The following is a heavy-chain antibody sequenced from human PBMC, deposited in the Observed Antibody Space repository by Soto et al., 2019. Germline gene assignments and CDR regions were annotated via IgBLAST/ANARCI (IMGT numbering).Heavy chain of an antibody. CDR2: VYHTGDT. CDR3: AREIVTAGGNNYFDP. Sequence: NPSETLSLTCGVSGGTLASSHWWSWVRQSPGRGLEWIGNVYHTGDTNFNPSLQSRVTFSVDKSNNQFSLRLTSVTAADTAVYFCAREIVTAGGNNYFDPWGPGTLVTVSS. CDR1: GGTLASSHW. V-gene: IGHV4-4*02. J-gene: IGHJ5*02. D-gene: IGHD2-21*02.